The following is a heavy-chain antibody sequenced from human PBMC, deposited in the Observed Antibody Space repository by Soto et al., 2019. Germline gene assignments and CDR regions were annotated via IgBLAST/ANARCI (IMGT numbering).Heavy chain of an antibody. J-gene: IGHJ1*01. CDR3: AREENCSGGTCYSEYFHR. D-gene: IGHD2-15*01. Sequence: ASVKVSCKASGYLFTAYSMHWVRLAPGQGLEWMGVVNPSGGSTKYAQNFQGRVTMTRDTSTTTIYKELSSLRSDDTAIYYCAREENCSGGTCYSEYFHRWGQGTLVTVSS. CDR2: VNPSGGST. CDR1: GYLFTAYS. V-gene: IGHV1-46*01.